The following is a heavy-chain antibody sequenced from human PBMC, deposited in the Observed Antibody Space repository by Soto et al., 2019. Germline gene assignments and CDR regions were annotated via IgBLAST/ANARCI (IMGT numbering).Heavy chain of an antibody. Sequence: QVQLVQSGAEEKKPGSSVKVSCKASGGTFSSYTISWVRQAPGQGLEWMGRIIPILGIANYAQKFQGRVTITADKSTSTAYMELSSLRSEDTAVYYCARAVAVAGMVDNWFDPWGQGTLVTVSS. J-gene: IGHJ5*02. D-gene: IGHD6-19*01. CDR1: GGTFSSYT. CDR2: IIPILGIA. V-gene: IGHV1-69*02. CDR3: ARAVAVAGMVDNWFDP.